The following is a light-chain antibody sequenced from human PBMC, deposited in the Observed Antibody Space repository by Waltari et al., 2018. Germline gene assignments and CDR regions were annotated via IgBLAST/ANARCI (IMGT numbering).Light chain of an antibody. CDR2: RVS. CDR1: QSLVHSDGNTH. CDR3: MQGTHWPYT. V-gene: IGKV2-30*02. Sequence: DVVMTQSPLSLPVTLGQAASISCKSSQSLVHSDGNTHVNWFQQRPGQSPRRLIYRVSKRDSGVPDRFSGSGSGTDFTLKISRVEAEDVGIYYCMQGTHWPYTFGQGTKLDIK. J-gene: IGKJ2*01.